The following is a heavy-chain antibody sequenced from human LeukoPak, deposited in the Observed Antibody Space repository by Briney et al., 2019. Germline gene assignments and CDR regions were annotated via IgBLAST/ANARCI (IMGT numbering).Heavy chain of an antibody. CDR1: GASISGYY. J-gene: IGHJ5*02. D-gene: IGHD2-2*01. V-gene: IGHV4-59*13. CDR3: ARGPLWDIVVVPAATPQSGFDP. Sequence: PSETLSLTCRVSGASISGYYWSWIRQSPGKGLEWIGYIYYSGSTNYNPSLKSRVTITIDTSNNQFSLNLWSVTAADTAVYYCARGPLWDIVVVPAATPQSGFDPWGQGTLVTVSS. CDR2: IYYSGST.